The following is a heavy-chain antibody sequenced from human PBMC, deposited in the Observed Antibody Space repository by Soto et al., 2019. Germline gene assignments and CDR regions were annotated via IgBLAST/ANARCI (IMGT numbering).Heavy chain of an antibody. V-gene: IGHV1-8*01. Sequence: QVQLVQSGAEVKKPGASVKVSCKASGYTFTSYDINWVRQATGQGLEWMGWMNPNSGNTGYAQKFQGRVTMTRNTYIRTAYMELRSLRSEDTAVYYCARVRLTKVVETRFDPWGQGTLVTVSS. CDR1: GYTFTSYD. CDR2: MNPNSGNT. D-gene: IGHD2-15*01. J-gene: IGHJ5*02. CDR3: ARVRLTKVVETRFDP.